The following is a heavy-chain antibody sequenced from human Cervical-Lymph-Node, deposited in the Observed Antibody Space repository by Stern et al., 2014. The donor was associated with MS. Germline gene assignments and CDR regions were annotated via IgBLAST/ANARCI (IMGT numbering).Heavy chain of an antibody. D-gene: IGHD2-15*01. CDR1: GYTFTSYG. CDR3: ARGLLGSENAFDI. CDR2: FVSYSVNT. J-gene: IGHJ3*02. V-gene: IGHV1-18*01. Sequence: MQLVESGAEVKKPGASVKVSCKASGYTFTSYGISWVRQAPGQGLEWMGLFVSYSVNTNESQKLQGRVTMTTASSTSTAYRELRSLRSDDTAVYYCARGLLGSENAFDIWGQGTMVTVSS.